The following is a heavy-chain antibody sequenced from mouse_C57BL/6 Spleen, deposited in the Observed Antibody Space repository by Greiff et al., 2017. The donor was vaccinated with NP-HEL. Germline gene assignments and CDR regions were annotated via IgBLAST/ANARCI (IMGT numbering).Heavy chain of an antibody. V-gene: IGHV2-6-1*01. D-gene: IGHD2-2*01. CDR1: GFSLTSYG. CDR3: ARHGGYRERSYAMDY. CDR2: IWSDGST. J-gene: IGHJ4*01. Sequence: VKLVESGPGLVAPSQSLSITCTVSGFSLTSYGVHWVRQPPGKGLEWLVVIWSDGSTTYNSALKSRLSISKDNSKSQVFLKMNSLQTDDTAMYYCARHGGYRERSYAMDYWGQGTSVTVSS.